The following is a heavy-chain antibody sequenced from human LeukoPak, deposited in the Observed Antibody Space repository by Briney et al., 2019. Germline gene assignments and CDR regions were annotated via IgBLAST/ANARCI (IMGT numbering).Heavy chain of an antibody. J-gene: IGHJ4*02. Sequence: GGSLRLSCAASGLTVSSNYMSWVRQGPGKGLEWVSSIYRDGSTYYADSVKGRFTISRDNSKNTVYLQMNSLRAEDTAVYYCARDQGLGHYFDSWGQGTLVTVCS. CDR3: ARDQGLGHYFDS. D-gene: IGHD3-10*01. CDR1: GLTVSSNY. CDR2: IYRDGST. V-gene: IGHV3-53*01.